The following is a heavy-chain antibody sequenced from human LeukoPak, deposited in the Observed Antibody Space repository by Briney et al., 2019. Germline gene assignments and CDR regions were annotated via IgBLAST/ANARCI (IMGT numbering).Heavy chain of an antibody. J-gene: IGHJ4*02. D-gene: IGHD3-22*01. CDR3: ASQYYYDSSGAASEY. V-gene: IGHV4-59*01. CDR2: IYYSGST. Sequence: PSETLSLTCTVSGGSISSYYWSWIRQPPGKGREWIGYIYYSGSTNYNPSLKSRVTISLDTSKNQFSLKLSSVTAADTAVHYCASQYYYDSSGAASEYWGQGTLVTVS. CDR1: GGSISSYY.